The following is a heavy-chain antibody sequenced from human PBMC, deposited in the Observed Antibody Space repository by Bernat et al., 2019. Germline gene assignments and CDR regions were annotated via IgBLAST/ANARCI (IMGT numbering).Heavy chain of an antibody. V-gene: IGHV3-33*01. D-gene: IGHD3-10*01. CDR2: IWYDGSNK. CDR3: AGDSMVRGVISLLVGMDV. J-gene: IGHJ6*02. Sequence: QVQLVESGGGVVQPGRSLRLSCAASGFTFSSYGMHWVRQAPGKGLEWVAVIWYDGSNKYYADSVKGRFTISRDNSKNTLYLQMNSLRAEDTAVYYCAGDSMVRGVISLLVGMDVWGQGTTVTVSS. CDR1: GFTFSSYG.